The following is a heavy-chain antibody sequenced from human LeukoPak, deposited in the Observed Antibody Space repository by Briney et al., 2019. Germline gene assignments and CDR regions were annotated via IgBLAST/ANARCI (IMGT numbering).Heavy chain of an antibody. V-gene: IGHV1-46*01. J-gene: IGHJ4*02. CDR1: GYTFTSYY. CDR2: INPSGGST. CDR3: ARDPPNYYDILTGYYDGGDY. D-gene: IGHD3-9*01. Sequence: ASVKVSCKASGYTFTSYYMHWVRQAPGQGLEWMGIINPSGGSTSYAQKFQGRVTMTRDTSTSTVYMELSSLRSEDTAVYYCARDPPNYYDILTGYYDGGDYWGQGTLVTVSS.